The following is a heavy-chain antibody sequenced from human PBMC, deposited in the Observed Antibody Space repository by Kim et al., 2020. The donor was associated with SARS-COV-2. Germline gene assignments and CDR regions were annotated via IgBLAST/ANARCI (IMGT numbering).Heavy chain of an antibody. CDR2: IDPGATKT. Sequence: GGSLRLSCVASGFTFSDYWMSWVRQAPERGLEWVANIDPGATKTQYADSVKGRFTISRDNSKNSVYLQMSSLRVEDTAVYYCARSIALVYWGQGTLVTVS. CDR1: GFTFSDYW. D-gene: IGHD6-13*01. J-gene: IGHJ4*02. V-gene: IGHV3-7*03. CDR3: ARSIALVY.